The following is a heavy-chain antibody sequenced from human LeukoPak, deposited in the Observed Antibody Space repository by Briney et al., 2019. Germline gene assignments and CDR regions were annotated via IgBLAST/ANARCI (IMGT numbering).Heavy chain of an antibody. D-gene: IGHD3-22*01. Sequence: GGSLRLSCTVSGFTVSSNSMSWVRQAPGKGLEWVSFIYSGGNTHYSDSVKGRFTISRDNSRNTLYLQMNSLRAEDTAVYYCARETPADYYDSSGPDHYYYYYMDVWGKGTTVTISS. CDR3: ARETPADYYDSSGPDHYYYYYMDV. V-gene: IGHV3-53*01. CDR1: GFTVSSNS. J-gene: IGHJ6*03. CDR2: IYSGGNT.